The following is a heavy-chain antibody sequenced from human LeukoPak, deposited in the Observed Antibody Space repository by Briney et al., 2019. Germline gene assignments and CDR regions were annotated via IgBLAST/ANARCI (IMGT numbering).Heavy chain of an antibody. J-gene: IGHJ4*02. CDR2: IWYDGSNK. D-gene: IGHD6-13*01. CDR1: GFTFSSYG. V-gene: IGHV3-33*01. Sequence: HPGGSLRLSCAASGFTFSSYGMHWVRQAPGKGLERVAVIWYDGSNKYYADSVKGRFTISRDNSKNTLYLQMNSLRAEDTAVYYCARLAIAAASLDYWGQGTLVTVSS. CDR3: ARLAIAAASLDY.